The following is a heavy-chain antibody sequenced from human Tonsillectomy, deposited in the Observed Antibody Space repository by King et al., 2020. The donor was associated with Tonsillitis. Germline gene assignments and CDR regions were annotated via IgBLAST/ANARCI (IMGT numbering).Heavy chain of an antibody. CDR2: IYSGGST. D-gene: IGHD3-10*01. Sequence: VQLVESGGGLVQPGGSLRLSCAASGFTVSSNYMSWVRQAPGKGLEWVSVIYSGGSTYYADSVKGRFTISRDNSKNTLYLQMNSLRAEDMAVYYCARELWFGDYYFDYWGQGTLVTVSS. J-gene: IGHJ4*02. CDR3: ARELWFGDYYFDY. CDR1: GFTVSSNY. V-gene: IGHV3-66*01.